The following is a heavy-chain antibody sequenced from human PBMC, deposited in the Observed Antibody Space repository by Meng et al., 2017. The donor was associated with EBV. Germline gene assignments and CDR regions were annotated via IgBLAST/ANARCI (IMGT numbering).Heavy chain of an antibody. Sequence: QVQLQQWGAGLLKPSETLSLTCAAYGGSVNGYFWSWIRQPPGKGLEWIGELHHSGSTNYNPSLKSRLRISVDTSKNQFSLNLTSVTAADTAVYYCARVSPKRYFDYLAPPDYWGQGTLVTVYS. D-gene: IGHD3-9*01. CDR1: GGSVNGYF. CDR2: LHHSGST. V-gene: IGHV4-34*01. J-gene: IGHJ4*02. CDR3: ARVSPKRYFDYLAPPDY.